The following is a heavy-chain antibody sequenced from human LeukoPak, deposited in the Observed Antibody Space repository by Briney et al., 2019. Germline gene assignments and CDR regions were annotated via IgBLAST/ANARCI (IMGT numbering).Heavy chain of an antibody. CDR3: ARDGTGGSAGGYYYYGMDV. J-gene: IGHJ6*04. D-gene: IGHD1-1*01. V-gene: IGHV3-21*01. CDR1: GFTFSSYS. Sequence: GGSLRLSCAASGFTFSSYSMNWVRQAPGKGLEWVSSISSSSSYIYYADSVKGRFTISRDNAKNSLYLQMNSLRAEDTAVYYCARDGTGGSAGGYYYYGMDVWGKGTTVTVCS. CDR2: ISSSSSYI.